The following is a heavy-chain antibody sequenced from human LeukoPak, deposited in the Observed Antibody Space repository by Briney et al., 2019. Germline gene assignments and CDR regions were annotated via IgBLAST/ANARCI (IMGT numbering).Heavy chain of an antibody. V-gene: IGHV4-30-2*01. CDR1: GGSISSGGYY. CDR2: IYHSGST. CDR3: ASYSSSGLFDY. D-gene: IGHD6-6*01. Sequence: SQTLSLTCTVSGGSISSGGYYWSWIRQPPGKGLEWIGYIYHSGSTYYNPSLKSRVTISVDRSKNQFSLKLSSVTAADTAVYYCASYSSSGLFDYWGQGTLVTVSS. J-gene: IGHJ4*02.